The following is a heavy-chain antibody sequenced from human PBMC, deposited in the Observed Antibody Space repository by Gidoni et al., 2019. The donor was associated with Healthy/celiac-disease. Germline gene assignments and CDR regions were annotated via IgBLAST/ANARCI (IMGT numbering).Heavy chain of an antibody. Sequence: QLQLQQWGAGLLKPSETLSLTCAVYGGSFSGYYWRWIRQPPGKGLEWIGEINHSGSTNYNPSLKSRVTISVDTSKNQFSLKLSPVTAADTAVYYCARGSSYLWFGVLPFDYWGQGTLVTVSS. CDR2: INHSGST. J-gene: IGHJ4*02. CDR1: GGSFSGYY. D-gene: IGHD3-10*01. V-gene: IGHV4-34*01. CDR3: ARGSSYLWFGVLPFDY.